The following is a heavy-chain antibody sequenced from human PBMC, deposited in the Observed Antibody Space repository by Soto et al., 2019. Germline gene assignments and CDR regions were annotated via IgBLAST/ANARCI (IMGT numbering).Heavy chain of an antibody. V-gene: IGHV1-18*01. Sequence: QVHLVQSGAEVKKPGASVKVSCKASGYPFTRYGIGWVRQAPGQGLEWMGWLSPYNVNTYYAQKFQGRGTMTTDTSTKTGHRELRSARSEDTAVEYGARDQAFDRNYDYGRDVWGQGTTVTFSS. J-gene: IGHJ6*02. CDR3: ARDQAFDRNYDYGRDV. CDR1: GYPFTRYG. CDR2: LSPYNVNT.